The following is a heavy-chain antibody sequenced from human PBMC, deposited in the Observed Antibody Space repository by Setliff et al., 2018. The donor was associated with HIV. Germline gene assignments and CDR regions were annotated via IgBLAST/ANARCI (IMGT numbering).Heavy chain of an antibody. Sequence: SVKVSCKASGGTFSSYTISWVRQAPGQGLEWMGRIIPILGIANYAQKFQGRVTITADKATSTAHMELSSLRSEDTAVYYCARDLNVWIGSLWFDPWGQGTLVTVSS. CDR1: GGTFSSYT. J-gene: IGHJ5*02. CDR2: IIPILGIA. D-gene: IGHD3-16*01. V-gene: IGHV1-69*04. CDR3: ARDLNVWIGSLWFDP.